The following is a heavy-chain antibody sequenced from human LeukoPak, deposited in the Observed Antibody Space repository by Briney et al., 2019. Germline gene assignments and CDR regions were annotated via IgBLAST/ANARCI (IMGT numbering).Heavy chain of an antibody. D-gene: IGHD1-1*01. V-gene: IGHV4-30-4*08. CDR1: GGSISSGDYY. CDR3: ARVETGTEGSWSDP. J-gene: IGHJ5*02. CDR2: IYYSGST. Sequence: SQTLSLTCTVSGGSISSGDYYWSWIRQPPGKGLEWIGYIYYSGSTYYNPSLKSRVTISVDTSKNQFSLKLSSVTAADTAVYYCARVETGTEGSWSDPWGQGTLVTVSS.